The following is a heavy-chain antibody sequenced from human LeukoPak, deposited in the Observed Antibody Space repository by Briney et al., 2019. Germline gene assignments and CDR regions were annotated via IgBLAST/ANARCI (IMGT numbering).Heavy chain of an antibody. CDR1: GFTFSDYY. D-gene: IGHD3-9*01. V-gene: IGHV3-11*06. J-gene: IGHJ5*02. CDR2: SRSSYT. CDR3: ARDQGILTGFNWFDP. Sequence: PGGSLRLSCAASGFTFSDYYMSSRSSYTNYADSVKGRFTISRDNAKNSLYLQMNSLRAEDTAVYHCARDQGILTGFNWFDPWGQGTLVTVSS.